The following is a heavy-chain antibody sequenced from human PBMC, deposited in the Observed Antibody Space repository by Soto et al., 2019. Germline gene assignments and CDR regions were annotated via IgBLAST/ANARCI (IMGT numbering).Heavy chain of an antibody. V-gene: IGHV3-23*01. J-gene: IGHJ6*02. Sequence: GGSLRLSCAASGFTFSSYAMSWVRQAPGKGLEWVSAISGSGGSTYYADSVKGRFTISRDNSKNTLYLQMNSLRAEDTAVYYCAKQGEASYYGSGSTAYYYYYYYGMDVWGQGTTVTVSS. CDR1: GFTFSSYA. CDR2: ISGSGGST. CDR3: AKQGEASYYGSGSTAYYYYYYYGMDV. D-gene: IGHD3-10*01.